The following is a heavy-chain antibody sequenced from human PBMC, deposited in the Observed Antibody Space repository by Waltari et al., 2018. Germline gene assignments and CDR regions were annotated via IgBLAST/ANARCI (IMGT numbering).Heavy chain of an antibody. CDR3: ASPDY. CDR1: GSNFTNYL. J-gene: IGHJ4*02. Sequence: EVQFVQSGAELKKPGESLKSSCRASGSNFTNYLIGWVRQMPGKGLEWLGTVHPGDSDVRYSPSFQGHITISADKSVSTAYLQLNNLRASDSAIYYCASPDYWGQGTLVTVSS. V-gene: IGHV5-51*01. CDR2: VHPGDSDV.